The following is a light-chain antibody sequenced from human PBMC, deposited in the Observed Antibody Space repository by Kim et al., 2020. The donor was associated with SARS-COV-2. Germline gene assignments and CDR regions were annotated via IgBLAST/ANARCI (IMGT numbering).Light chain of an antibody. CDR2: YDD. CDR1: NLAMKT. J-gene: IGLJ1*01. V-gene: IGLV3-21*04. Sequence: APGKAAKSTGGGNNLAMKTVSWYQQKPGQAPELVISYDDDRPSGIPERFSGSNSGNTATLTVSRVEVGDEADYYCQVWDGRIDKYVFGSGTKVTVL. CDR3: QVWDGRIDKYV.